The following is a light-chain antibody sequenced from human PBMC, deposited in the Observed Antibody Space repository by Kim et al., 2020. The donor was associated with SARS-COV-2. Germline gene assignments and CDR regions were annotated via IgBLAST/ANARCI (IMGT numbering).Light chain of an antibody. Sequence: DIQMTQSPSSVSASVGDRVTITCRASQDVSSWLVWYQQKPGKAPKVLIYAASTLHSGVPSRFSGSGSGTDFTLTINSLQLEDFATYYCLQANSFPRTFGQGTKVDIK. CDR3: LQANSFPRT. CDR1: QDVSSW. V-gene: IGKV1-12*01. J-gene: IGKJ1*01. CDR2: AAS.